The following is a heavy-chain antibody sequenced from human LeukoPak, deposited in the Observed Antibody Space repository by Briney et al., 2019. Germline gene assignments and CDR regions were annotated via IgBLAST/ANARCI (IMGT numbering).Heavy chain of an antibody. CDR2: IYDSGST. D-gene: IGHD6-19*01. CDR3: AGRNTNSGWYRDDY. CDR1: GGSIDSHY. V-gene: IGHV4-59*08. Sequence: SETLSLTCTVSGGSIDSHYWSWIRQPPGKGLEWIEYIYDSGSTKYNPSLKGRVTISLDMSKNQFSLQLTSVTAADTAVYYCAGRNTNSGWYRDDYWGQGTLISVST. J-gene: IGHJ4*02.